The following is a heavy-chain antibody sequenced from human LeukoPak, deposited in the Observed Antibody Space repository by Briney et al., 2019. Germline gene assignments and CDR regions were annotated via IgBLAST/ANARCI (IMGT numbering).Heavy chain of an antibody. V-gene: IGHV4-39*07. CDR3: ARARWAGTYYYDSSGYRGPYYFDY. CDR2: IYYSGST. D-gene: IGHD3-22*01. J-gene: IGHJ4*02. Sequence: SETLSLTCTVSGGSISSSSYYWGWIRQPPGKGLEWIGSIYYSGSTYYNPSLKSRVTISVGTSKNQFSLKLSSVTAADTAVYYCARARWAGTYYYDSSGYRGPYYFDYWGQGTLVTVSS. CDR1: GGSISSSSYY.